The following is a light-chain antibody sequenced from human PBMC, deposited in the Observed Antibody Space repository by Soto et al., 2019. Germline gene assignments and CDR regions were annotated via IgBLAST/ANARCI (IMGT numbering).Light chain of an antibody. CDR3: QVWDSSSDPRGV. V-gene: IGLV3-21*04. CDR2: YDS. Sequence: SYELTQPPSVSVAPGKPARITCGGNNIGSKSVHWYQQKPGQAPVLVIYYDSDRPSGIPERFSGSNSGNTATLTISRVEAGDEADYYCQVWDSSSDPRGVFGTGPKLTVL. J-gene: IGLJ1*01. CDR1: NIGSKS.